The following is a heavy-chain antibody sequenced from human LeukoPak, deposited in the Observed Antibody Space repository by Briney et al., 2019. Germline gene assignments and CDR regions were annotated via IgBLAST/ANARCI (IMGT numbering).Heavy chain of an antibody. V-gene: IGHV3-30*18. CDR2: ISYDGSNK. J-gene: IGHJ4*02. CDR1: GFTFSSYG. D-gene: IGHD2-21*01. Sequence: GRSLRLSCAASGFTFSSYGMHWVRQAPGKGLEWVAVISYDGSNKYYADSVKGRFTISRDNSKNTLYLRMNSLRAEDTAVYYCAKDLGGGDDYWGQGTLVTVSS. CDR3: AKDLGGGDDY.